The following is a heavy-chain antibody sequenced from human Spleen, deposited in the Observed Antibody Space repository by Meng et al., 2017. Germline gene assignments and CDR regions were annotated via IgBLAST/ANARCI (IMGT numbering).Heavy chain of an antibody. CDR1: GASISSYY. CDR2: VYHSGSA. CDR3: AREDYGDSRNNWFDP. J-gene: IGHJ5*02. V-gene: IGHV4-59*01. D-gene: IGHD4-17*01. Sequence: GSLRLSCTVSGASISSYYWSWIRQPPGKGLEWIGYVYHSGSANYNPSLKSRVTMSVDTSRNQFSLKVSSVTAADTAVYYCAREDYGDSRNNWFDPWGQGTRVTGSS.